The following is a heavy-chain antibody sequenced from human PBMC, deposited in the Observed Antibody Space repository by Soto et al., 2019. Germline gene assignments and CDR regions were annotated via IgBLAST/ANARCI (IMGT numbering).Heavy chain of an antibody. Sequence: QVQLQESGPGLVKPSQTLSLTCTVSGGSISRGGYYWSWIRQHPGTGLEWIGYIYYSGSTNYNPSLTSRFTISVDTCKNQFSLKLHSVPAADTDVYSCARESGGRKLDAFDIWGQGTLVTVSS. D-gene: IGHD2-15*01. CDR2: IYYSGST. V-gene: IGHV4-31*03. CDR3: ARESGGRKLDAFDI. J-gene: IGHJ3*02. CDR1: GGSISRGGYY.